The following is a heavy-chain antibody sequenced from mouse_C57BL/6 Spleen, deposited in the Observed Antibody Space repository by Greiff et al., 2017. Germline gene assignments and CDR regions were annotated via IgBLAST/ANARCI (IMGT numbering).Heavy chain of an antibody. D-gene: IGHD1-1*01. CDR2: INPYNGGT. CDR1: GYTFTDYY. V-gene: IGHV1-19*01. CDR3: ARNDYGSSGPFDY. J-gene: IGHJ2*01. Sequence: VQLKQSGPVLVKPGASVKMSCKASGYTFTDYYMNWVKQSHGKSLEWIGVINPYNGGTSYNQKFKGKATLTVDKSSSTAYMELNSLTSEDSAVYYCARNDYGSSGPFDYWGQGTTLTVAS.